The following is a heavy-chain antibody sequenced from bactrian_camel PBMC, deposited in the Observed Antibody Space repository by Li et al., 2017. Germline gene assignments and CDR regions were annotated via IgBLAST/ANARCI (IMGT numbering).Heavy chain of an antibody. CDR1: GYISSAHC. CDR3: AADVAAGPIPCGYLVAYAY. Sequence: HVQLVESGGGSVQPGGSLRLSCAGSGYISSAHCMAWFRQAPGKELEGVAVIVSDDRTTFAESVSGRFTISRDNAKNTLYLQMNSLKPEDTAVYYCAADVAAGPIPCGYLVAYAYWGQGTQVTVS. CDR2: IVSDDRT. J-gene: IGHJ4*01. D-gene: IGHD2*01. V-gene: IGHV3S53*01.